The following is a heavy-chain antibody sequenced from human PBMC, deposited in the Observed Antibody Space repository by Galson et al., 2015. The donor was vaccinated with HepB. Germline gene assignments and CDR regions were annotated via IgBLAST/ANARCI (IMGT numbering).Heavy chain of an antibody. CDR3: AKSGCDRSGLYQRFES. CDR2: ISSNGGFI. J-gene: IGHJ4*02. CDR1: GFTFSTYG. D-gene: IGHD3-22*01. Sequence: SLRLSCAASGFTFSTYGMHWVRQAPGKGLEWVSTISSNGGFIKYADSVKGRFTISRDNSKDTLFLQMNSLRAEDTARYYCAKSGCDRSGLYQRFESWGQGTLVSVSS. V-gene: IGHV3-23*01.